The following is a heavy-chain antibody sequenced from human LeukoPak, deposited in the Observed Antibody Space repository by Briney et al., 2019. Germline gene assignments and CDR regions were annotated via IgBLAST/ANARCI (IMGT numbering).Heavy chain of an antibody. CDR3: ARVDSGDSSSSAPFDY. CDR1: GFTISSYA. V-gene: IGHV3-30-3*01. D-gene: IGHD6-6*01. Sequence: GGSLRLSCAASGFTISSYAVHWVRQAPGQGLEWVAVISYDGSNKYYADSVKGRFTIFRDTSKNTLFLQMNSLRPDDTAVYYCARVDSGDSSSSAPFDYWGQGTRVTVSS. CDR2: ISYDGSNK. J-gene: IGHJ4*02.